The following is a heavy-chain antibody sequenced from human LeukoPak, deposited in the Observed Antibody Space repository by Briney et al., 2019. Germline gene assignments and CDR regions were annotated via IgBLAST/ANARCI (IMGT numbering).Heavy chain of an antibody. CDR2: IYTSGST. J-gene: IGHJ6*03. V-gene: IGHV4-4*07. Sequence: PSETLSLTCTVSGGSISSYYWSWIRQPAGKGPEGIGRIYTSGSTNYNPSLKSRVTISVDKSKNQFSLKLSSVTAADTAVYYCARDPSSGWSSYYYYYMDVWGKGTTVTVSS. D-gene: IGHD6-19*01. CDR1: GGSISSYY. CDR3: ARDPSSGWSSYYYYYMDV.